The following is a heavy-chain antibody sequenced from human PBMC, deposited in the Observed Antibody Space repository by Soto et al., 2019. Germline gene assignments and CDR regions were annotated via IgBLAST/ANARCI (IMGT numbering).Heavy chain of an antibody. J-gene: IGHJ3*02. D-gene: IGHD6-13*01. V-gene: IGHV4-31*03. CDR3: ARGGIGPDAFDI. Sequence: SETLSLTCTVSGGSISSGGYYWRWIRQHPGKGLEWIGYIYYSGSTYYNPSLKSRVTISVDTSKNQFSLKLSSVTAADTAVYSCARGGIGPDAFDIWGQGTMVTVSS. CDR2: IYYSGST. CDR1: GGSISSGGYY.